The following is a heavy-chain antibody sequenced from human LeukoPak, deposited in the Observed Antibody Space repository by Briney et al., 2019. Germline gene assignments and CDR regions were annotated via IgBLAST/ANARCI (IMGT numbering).Heavy chain of an antibody. CDR2: ISYDGSNK. V-gene: IGHV3-30-3*01. D-gene: IGHD4-17*01. Sequence: PGRSLRLSCAASGFTFSSYAMHWVRQAPGKGLEWVAVISYDGSNKYYADSVKGRFTISRDNSKNTLYLQVNSLRAEDTAVYYCARAPDYGDYVRWFDPWGQGTLVTVSS. J-gene: IGHJ5*02. CDR3: ARAPDYGDYVRWFDP. CDR1: GFTFSSYA.